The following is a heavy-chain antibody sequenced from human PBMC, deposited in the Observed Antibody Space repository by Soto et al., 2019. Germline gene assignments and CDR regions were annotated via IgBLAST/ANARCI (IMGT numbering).Heavy chain of an antibody. CDR3: ARTYSSGWYTDAFDI. CDR1: GHTFTSYA. V-gene: IGHV1-3*01. D-gene: IGHD6-19*01. Sequence: ASVKVSCKASGHTFTSYAMHWVRQAPGQRLEWMGWINAGNGNTKYSQKFRGRVTITRDTSASTAYMELSSLRSEDTAVYYCARTYSSGWYTDAFDIWGQGTMVTVSS. J-gene: IGHJ3*02. CDR2: INAGNGNT.